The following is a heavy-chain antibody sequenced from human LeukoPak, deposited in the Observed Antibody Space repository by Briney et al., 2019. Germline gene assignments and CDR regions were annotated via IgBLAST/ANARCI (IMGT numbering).Heavy chain of an antibody. J-gene: IGHJ4*02. CDR3: ARDSSIYSSSPFV. Sequence: PSETLSLTCTVSGGSISSGSYYWSWIRQPAGKGLEWIGRIYTSGSTNYNPSLKSRVTISVDTSKNQFSLKLSSVTAADTAVYYCARDSSIYSSSPFVWGQGTLVTVSS. V-gene: IGHV4-61*02. CDR2: IYTSGST. CDR1: GGSISSGSYY. D-gene: IGHD6-6*01.